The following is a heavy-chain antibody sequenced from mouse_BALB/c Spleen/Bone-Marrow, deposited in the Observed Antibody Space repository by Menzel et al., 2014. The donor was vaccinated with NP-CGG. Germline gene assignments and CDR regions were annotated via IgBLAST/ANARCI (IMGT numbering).Heavy chain of an antibody. J-gene: IGHJ4*01. CDR1: GFSLTGYG. D-gene: IGHD2-4*01. Sequence: VKLVESGPGLVAPSQSLSITCTVSGFSLTGYGLNWVRQPPGKGLEWLGMIWGDGSTDYNSALKSRLSISKDNSKSQVFLKMNSLQTDDTARYYCARDSFLITRALDYWGQGTSVTVSS. CDR2: IWGDGST. CDR3: ARDSFLITRALDY. V-gene: IGHV2-6-7*01.